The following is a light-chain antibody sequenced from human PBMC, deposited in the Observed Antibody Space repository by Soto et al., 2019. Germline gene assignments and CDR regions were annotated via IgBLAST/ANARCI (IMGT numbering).Light chain of an antibody. V-gene: IGKV3-15*01. CDR3: QHYHNWPPWT. Sequence: EIVIPQSTATLSVSPGERATLSCRASQRISSNLAWYQQKPGQAPRLLIYGASTRATGIPARFRGSGSGTEFTLTIISLQSEDFAVYFCQHYHNWPPWTFGQGSKAAIK. CDR1: QRISSN. CDR2: GAS. J-gene: IGKJ1*01.